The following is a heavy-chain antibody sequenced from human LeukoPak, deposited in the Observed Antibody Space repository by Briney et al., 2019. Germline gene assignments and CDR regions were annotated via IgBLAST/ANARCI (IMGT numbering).Heavy chain of an antibody. CDR2: IYYSGST. CDR1: GGSISSSSYY. CDR3: ARRTGYSSSWYKSSHFDP. J-gene: IGHJ5*02. Sequence: PSETLSLTCTVSGGSISSSSYYWGWIRQPPGKGLEWIGSIYYSGSTYYNPSLKSQVTISVDTSKNQFSLKLSSVTAADTAVYYCARRTGYSSSWYKSSHFDPWGQGTLVTVSS. V-gene: IGHV4-39*01. D-gene: IGHD6-13*01.